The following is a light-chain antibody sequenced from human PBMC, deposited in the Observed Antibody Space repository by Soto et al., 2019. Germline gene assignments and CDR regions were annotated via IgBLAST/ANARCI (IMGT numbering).Light chain of an antibody. V-gene: IGLV2-14*03. CDR3: SSFTDTGTVM. Sequence: QSVLTQPASVSGSPGQSFTIPCLGTGIDVGAYHSVSWYQQPPGKAPKLIIFDVSNRPSGVSNRFSGSKSGNTASLTISGLQAEDEADYYCSSFTDTGTVMFGGGTQLTVL. J-gene: IGLJ3*02. CDR2: DVS. CDR1: GIDVGAYHS.